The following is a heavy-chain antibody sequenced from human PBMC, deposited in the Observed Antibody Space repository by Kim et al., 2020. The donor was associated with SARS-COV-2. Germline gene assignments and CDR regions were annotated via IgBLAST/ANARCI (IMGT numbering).Heavy chain of an antibody. CDR3: ARDLGYCSSTSCQGYYYYYGMDV. V-gene: IGHV3-21*01. CDR1: GFTFSSYS. J-gene: IGHJ6*02. CDR2: ISSSSSYI. Sequence: GGSLRLSCAASGFTFSSYSMNWVRQAPGKGLEWVSSISSSSSYIYYADSVKGRFTISRDNAKNSLYLQMNSLRAEDTAVYYCARDLGYCSSTSCQGYYYYYGMDVWGQGTTVTVSS. D-gene: IGHD2-2*03.